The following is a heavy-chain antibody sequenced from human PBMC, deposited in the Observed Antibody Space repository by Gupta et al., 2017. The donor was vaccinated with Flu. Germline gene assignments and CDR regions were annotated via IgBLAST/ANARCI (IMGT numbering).Heavy chain of an antibody. CDR3: AKALPIGGWSHGPLTN. J-gene: IGHJ4*02. Sequence: YAMHWVRQAPGKGLEWVSGISWNSGSIGYADSVKGRFTISRDNAKNSLYLQMNSLRAEDTALYYCAKALPIGGWSHGPLTNWGQGTLVTVYS. CDR2: ISWNSGSI. D-gene: IGHD2-15*01. CDR1: YA. V-gene: IGHV3-9*01.